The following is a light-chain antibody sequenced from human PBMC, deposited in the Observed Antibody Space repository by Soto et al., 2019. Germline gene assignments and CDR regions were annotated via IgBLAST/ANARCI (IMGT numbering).Light chain of an antibody. V-gene: IGKV1-39*01. CDR1: QGISSY. CDR3: QQSYSSPWT. Sequence: IQLTQSPSSLSASVRDRVTITCRASQGISSYLAWYQQKPGKAPKLLIYAASSLQSGVPARFSGSGSGTEFTLTISNLQPEDFAIYHCQQSYSSPWTFGQGTKVDI. CDR2: AAS. J-gene: IGKJ1*01.